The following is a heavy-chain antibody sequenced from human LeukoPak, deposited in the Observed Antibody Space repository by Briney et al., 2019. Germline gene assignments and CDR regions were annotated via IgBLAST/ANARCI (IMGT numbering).Heavy chain of an antibody. CDR1: GGSISSGGYY. V-gene: IGHV4-61*08. CDR2: INHSGST. CDR3: ARGKWGYSYGSGAFDI. J-gene: IGHJ3*02. Sequence: SETLSLTCTVSGGSISSGGYYWSWIRQPPGKGLEWIGEINHSGSTNYNPSLKSRVTISVDTSKNQFSLKLSSVTAADTAVYYCARGKWGYSYGSGAFDIWGQGTMVTVSS. D-gene: IGHD5-18*01.